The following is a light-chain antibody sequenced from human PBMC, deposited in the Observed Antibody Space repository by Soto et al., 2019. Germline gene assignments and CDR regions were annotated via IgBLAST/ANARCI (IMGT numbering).Light chain of an antibody. CDR3: MQALQTPVT. Sequence: DIVMTQSPLSLPVTPGEPASISCSSSQSLLHISGYNYLDWYLQKPGQSPQLLIYLGSSRACGVPDRFSGSGSGTDFTLTISSVEAEDVGVYYCMQALQTPVTFGPGTKVDI. J-gene: IGKJ3*01. CDR2: LGS. CDR1: QSLLHISGYNY. V-gene: IGKV2-28*01.